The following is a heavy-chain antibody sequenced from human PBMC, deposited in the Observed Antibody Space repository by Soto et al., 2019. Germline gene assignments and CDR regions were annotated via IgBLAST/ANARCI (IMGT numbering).Heavy chain of an antibody. CDR2: IGTAGET. J-gene: IGHJ3*02. D-gene: IGHD2-15*01. CDR3: ARLGYCSGGSCYDI. V-gene: IGHV3-13*01. Sequence: GGSLRLSCAASGFTFSSYDMHWVRQATGKGLEWVSAIGTAGETYYPGSVKGRFTISRENAKNSLYLQMNSLRAGDTAVYYCARLGYCSGGSCYDIWGQGTMVTVSS. CDR1: GFTFSSYD.